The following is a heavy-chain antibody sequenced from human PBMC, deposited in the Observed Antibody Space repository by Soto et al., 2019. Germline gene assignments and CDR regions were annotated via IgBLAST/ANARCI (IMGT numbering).Heavy chain of an antibody. CDR2: IYYIGST. D-gene: IGHD6-19*01. V-gene: IGHV4-39*01. Sequence: QLQLQESGPGLVKPSETLSLTCTVSGGSISSSNYYWRWIRQPPGKGLERIGSIYYIGSTYYNPSLKSRVTISVDTFKNQFTLKLSSVTAADTAVYYCSGSGWYYYWGQGTLVTVSS. J-gene: IGHJ4*02. CDR3: SGSGWYYY. CDR1: GGSISSSNYY.